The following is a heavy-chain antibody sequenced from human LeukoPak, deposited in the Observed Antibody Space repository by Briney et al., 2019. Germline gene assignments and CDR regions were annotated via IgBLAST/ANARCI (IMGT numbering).Heavy chain of an antibody. CDR3: AISVDTTMVWNY. Sequence: GGSLRLSCAASGFSFSNYAMSWVREAPGKGLEWVSGISGSGSRTYYADSVKGRFTISRNNSKNTLYLQMNSLRAEDTAIYYGAISVDTTMVWNYWGQGTLVTVSS. J-gene: IGHJ4*02. V-gene: IGHV3-23*01. D-gene: IGHD5-18*01. CDR2: ISGSGSRT. CDR1: GFSFSNYA.